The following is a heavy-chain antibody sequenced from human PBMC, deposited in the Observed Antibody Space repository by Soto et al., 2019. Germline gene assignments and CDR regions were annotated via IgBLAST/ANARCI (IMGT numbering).Heavy chain of an antibody. J-gene: IGHJ3*02. CDR2: IYPGDSDT. V-gene: IGHV5-51*01. Sequence: PGESLKISCKGSGYSFTSYWIGWVRQMPGKGLEWMGIIYPGDSDTRYSPSFQGQVTISADKSTSTAYLKWSSLKASDTTMYYCARFDHYYGSGSYYMGIDAFDIWGQGTMVTVSS. D-gene: IGHD3-10*01. CDR3: ARFDHYYGSGSYYMGIDAFDI. CDR1: GYSFTSYW.